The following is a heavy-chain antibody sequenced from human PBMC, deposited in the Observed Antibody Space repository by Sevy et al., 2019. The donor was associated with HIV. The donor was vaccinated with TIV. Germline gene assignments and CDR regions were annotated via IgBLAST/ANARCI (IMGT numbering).Heavy chain of an antibody. D-gene: IGHD6-6*01. CDR2: IYYSGST. CDR1: RGSISTYY. V-gene: IGHV4-59*08. J-gene: IGHJ3*02. CDR3: ARQLAARRVKFAFDI. Sequence: SETLSLTCTVSRGSISTYYWNWVRQPPGKGLEWIGYIYYSGSTNYNPSLKSRVAMSVDTSTNQVSLKLNSVTAADTAVYYCARQLAARRVKFAFDIWGQGTMVTVSS.